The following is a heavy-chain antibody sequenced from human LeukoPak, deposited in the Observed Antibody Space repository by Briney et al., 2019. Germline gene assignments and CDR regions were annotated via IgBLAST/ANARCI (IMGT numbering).Heavy chain of an antibody. CDR1: GGSISSYY. J-gene: IGHJ4*02. V-gene: IGHV4-59*01. D-gene: IGHD2-15*01. CDR3: ARVAAKSVFDY. CDR2: IYYSGST. Sequence: SETLSLTCTVSGGSISSYYWSWIRQPPGKGLEWIGHIYYSGSTNYNPSLKSRVTISVDTSKNQFSLKLSSVTAADTAVYYCARVAAKSVFDYWGQGTLVTVSS.